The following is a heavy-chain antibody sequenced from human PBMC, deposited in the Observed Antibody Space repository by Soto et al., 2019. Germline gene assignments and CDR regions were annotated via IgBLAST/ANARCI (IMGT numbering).Heavy chain of an antibody. Sequence: ASVKVSCKASGYTFTSYGISWVRQAPGQGLEWMGWISAYNGNTNYAQKLQGRVTMTTDTSTSTAFMELRSLRPDDTAVYYCAGGERENNWNDGNFEYWGQGTQVTLSS. CDR1: GYTFTSYG. D-gene: IGHD1-20*01. CDR2: ISAYNGNT. CDR3: AGGERENNWNDGNFEY. V-gene: IGHV1-18*01. J-gene: IGHJ4*02.